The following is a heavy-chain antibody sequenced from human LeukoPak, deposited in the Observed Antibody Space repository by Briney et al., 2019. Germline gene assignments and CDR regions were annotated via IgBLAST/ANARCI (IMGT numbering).Heavy chain of an antibody. CDR2: IYSGGST. Sequence: VGSLRLSCAASGFIFSNYGMHWVRQAPGKGLEWVSVIYSGGSTYYADSVKGRFTISRDNSKNTLYLQMNSLRAEDTAVYYCAREGSSWYEGLYYFDYWGQGTLVTVSS. D-gene: IGHD6-13*01. V-gene: IGHV3-53*01. J-gene: IGHJ4*02. CDR1: GFIFSNYG. CDR3: AREGSSWYEGLYYFDY.